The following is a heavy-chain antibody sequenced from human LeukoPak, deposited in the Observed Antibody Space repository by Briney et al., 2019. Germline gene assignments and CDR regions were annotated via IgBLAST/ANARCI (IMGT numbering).Heavy chain of an antibody. V-gene: IGHV1-69-2*01. D-gene: IGHD3-16*02. CDR1: GYTFTDYY. CDR2: VDPEDGET. CDR3: ATVEVGGSYRSPAHDY. Sequence: ASVKVSCKVSGYTFTDYYMHWVRQAPGKGLEWMGLVDPEDGETIYAEKSQGRVTITADTSTDTAYMELSSLRSEDTAVYYCATVEVGGSYRSPAHDYWGQGTLVTVSS. J-gene: IGHJ4*02.